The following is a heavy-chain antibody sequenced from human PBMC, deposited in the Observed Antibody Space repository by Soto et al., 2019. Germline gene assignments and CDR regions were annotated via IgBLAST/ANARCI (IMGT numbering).Heavy chain of an antibody. D-gene: IGHD3-10*01. CDR2: FSYDGSNL. CDR1: GFTFNNYA. V-gene: IGHV3-30-3*01. J-gene: IGHJ6*01. Sequence: QVQLVESGGGVVQPGMSLRLSCAASGFTFNNYAFHWVRQAPGKGLDWVAFFSYDGSNLFYADSVRGRFTISRDGSKNISYLQMDGVRAEDTAVYYCARDSRLKWCGGPRGYFGLDIWGQGTTVAVSS. CDR3: ARDSRLKWCGGPRGYFGLDI.